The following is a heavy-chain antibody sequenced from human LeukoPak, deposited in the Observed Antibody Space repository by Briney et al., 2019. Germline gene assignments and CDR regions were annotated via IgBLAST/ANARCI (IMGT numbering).Heavy chain of an antibody. V-gene: IGHV3-23*01. CDR2: ISGSGGST. CDR1: GFTFSSYA. J-gene: IGHJ4*01. D-gene: IGHD1-26*01. CDR3: ARFVGATTSLDY. Sequence: TGGSLRLSCAASGFTFSSYAMSWVRQAPGKGLEWVSAISGSGGSTYYADSVKGRFTISRDNSKNTLYLQMNSLRAEDTAVYYCARFVGATTSLDYLGQGTLVTVSS.